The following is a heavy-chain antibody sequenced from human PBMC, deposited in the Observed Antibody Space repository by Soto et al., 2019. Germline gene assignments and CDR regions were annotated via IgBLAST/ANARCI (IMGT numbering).Heavy chain of an antibody. V-gene: IGHV1-69*01. CDR1: GGTFSSYA. Sequence: QVQLVQSGAEVKKPGSSVKVSCKASGGTFSSYAISWVRQAPGQGLEWMGGIIPISGTANYAQKFQGRVTITADESPSTAYMELSSLRSEDTAVYYCARSQGSSTSLEIYYYYYYGMGVWGQGTTVTVSS. J-gene: IGHJ6*02. CDR2: IIPISGTA. D-gene: IGHD2-2*01. CDR3: ARSQGSSTSLEIYYYYYYGMGV.